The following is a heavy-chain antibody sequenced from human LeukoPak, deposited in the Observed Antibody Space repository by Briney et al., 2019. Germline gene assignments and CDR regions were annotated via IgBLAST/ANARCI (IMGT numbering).Heavy chain of an antibody. Sequence: ASVKVSCKASGYTFTSYDINWVRQATGQGLEWMGWMNPNSGRTGYAQKFQGRVTITRNTSTSTAYMELSSLRSEDTAVYFCARETPSRYFDYWGQGTPVTVSS. CDR1: GYTFTSYD. J-gene: IGHJ4*02. CDR2: MNPNSGRT. CDR3: ARETPSRYFDY. D-gene: IGHD4-23*01. V-gene: IGHV1-8*03.